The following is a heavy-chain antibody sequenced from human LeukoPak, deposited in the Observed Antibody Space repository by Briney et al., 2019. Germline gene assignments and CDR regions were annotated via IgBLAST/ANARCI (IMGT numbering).Heavy chain of an antibody. Sequence: PGGSLRLSCAASGFTFDIYAMSWVRQAPGKGLEWVSFISGSGGSTYYADSVKGRFTISRDKSKNTLYLQMNSLRAEDTAVYYCARDGSKVTSDAFDIWGQGTTVTISS. V-gene: IGHV3-23*01. CDR1: GFTFDIYA. J-gene: IGHJ3*02. CDR3: ARDGSKVTSDAFDI. CDR2: ISGSGGST. D-gene: IGHD2-21*02.